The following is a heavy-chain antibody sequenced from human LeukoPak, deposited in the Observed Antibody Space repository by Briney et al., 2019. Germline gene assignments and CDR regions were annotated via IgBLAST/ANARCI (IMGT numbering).Heavy chain of an antibody. V-gene: IGHV1-8*01. CDR1: GCTFTSND. CDR3: AREWDYYGSWGFDP. Sequence: GASVKVSCKXSGCTFTSNDINWVRQATGQGLEWMGWMNPNSGNTGYAQKFQGRVTMTRNTSISTAYMELSSLRSEDTAVYYCAREWDYYGSWGFDPWGQGTLVTVSS. CDR2: MNPNSGNT. D-gene: IGHD3-10*01. J-gene: IGHJ5*02.